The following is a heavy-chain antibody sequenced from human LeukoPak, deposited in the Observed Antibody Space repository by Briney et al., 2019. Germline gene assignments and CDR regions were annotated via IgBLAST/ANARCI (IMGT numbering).Heavy chain of an antibody. J-gene: IGHJ1*01. CDR1: GASISSGPYF. D-gene: IGHD5-18*01. CDR2: IFSNGGT. Sequence: SETLSLTCTVSGASISSGPYFWGWIRPPPAKGLEWIGGIFSNGGTYYNPSLKSRILISGDSSKNHVFLNLTSVTATDTAVYYCARSFDSAMAPYDKRGQGTLVTVSS. CDR3: ARSFDSAMAPYDK. V-gene: IGHV4-39*02.